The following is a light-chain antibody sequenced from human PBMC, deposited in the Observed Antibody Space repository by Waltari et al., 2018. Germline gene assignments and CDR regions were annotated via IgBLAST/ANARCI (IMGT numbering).Light chain of an antibody. CDR3: QQYDNLP. Sequence: DIQMTQSPSSLSASVGDRVTITCQASQDISNCLNWCQQKSGKAPNLRIYDAANLETGSPARVRGSGSVTDFTFNFGSLQPEDIARQYYQQYDNLPFGGGTKVEIK. CDR2: DAA. CDR1: QDISNC. J-gene: IGKJ4*01. V-gene: IGKV1-33*01.